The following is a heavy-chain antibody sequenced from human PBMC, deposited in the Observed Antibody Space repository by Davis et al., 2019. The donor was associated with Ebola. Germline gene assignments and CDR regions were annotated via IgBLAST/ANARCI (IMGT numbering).Heavy chain of an antibody. V-gene: IGHV3-33*01. J-gene: IGHJ4*02. CDR1: GFTFSDYG. CDR2: IWYDGSNK. CDR3: ARDYDSSGYYDY. Sequence: PGGSLRLSCAASGFTFSDYGMHWVRQAPGKGPEWVAVIWYDGSNKYYADSVKGRFTISRDDSKNTLYLQMNSLRAEDTALYYCARDYDSSGYYDYWGQGTLVTVSS. D-gene: IGHD3-22*01.